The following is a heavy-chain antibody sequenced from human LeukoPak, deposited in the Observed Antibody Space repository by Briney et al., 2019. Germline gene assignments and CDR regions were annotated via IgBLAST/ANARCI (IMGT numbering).Heavy chain of an antibody. CDR1: GYTFTGYY. Sequence: TSVKVSCKASGYTFTGYYMHWVRQAPGQGLEWMGWINPTSGGTNYAQKFQGRVTMTRDTSISTAYMELSRLRSDDTAVYYCARDRVSGYSGYDYNYYYGMDVWGQGTTVTVSS. J-gene: IGHJ6*02. V-gene: IGHV1-2*02. D-gene: IGHD5-12*01. CDR3: ARDRVSGYSGYDYNYYYGMDV. CDR2: INPTSGGT.